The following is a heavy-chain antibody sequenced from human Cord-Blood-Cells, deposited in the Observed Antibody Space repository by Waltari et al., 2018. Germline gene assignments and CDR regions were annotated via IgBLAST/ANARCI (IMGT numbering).Heavy chain of an antibody. D-gene: IGHD6-13*01. CDR1: GFTFSSYW. CDR2: IREDGREK. Sequence: EVQLVESGGGLVQPGGSLRLSCAASGFTFSSYWMSWVRQAPGKVMGGVANIREDGREKYYADSVKGRFTISRDNAKNSLYLQMTSLRAEDTAVYYCARDLYSSSWLFDYWGQGTLVTVSS. V-gene: IGHV3-7*01. J-gene: IGHJ4*02. CDR3: ARDLYSSSWLFDY.